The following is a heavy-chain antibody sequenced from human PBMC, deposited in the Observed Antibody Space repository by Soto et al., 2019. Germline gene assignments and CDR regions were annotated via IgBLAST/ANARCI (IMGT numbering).Heavy chain of an antibody. Sequence: QVQLVQSGAEVKKPGSSVKVSCKASGGTFSSYAISWVRQAPGQGLEWMGGIIPIFGKANYAQKFQGRVTITADESTSTAYMELSSLRSEDTAVYYCARGDYYDSSGYYRYDAFDIWGQGTMVTVSS. V-gene: IGHV1-69*01. CDR3: ARGDYYDSSGYYRYDAFDI. D-gene: IGHD3-22*01. CDR1: GGTFSSYA. CDR2: IIPIFGKA. J-gene: IGHJ3*02.